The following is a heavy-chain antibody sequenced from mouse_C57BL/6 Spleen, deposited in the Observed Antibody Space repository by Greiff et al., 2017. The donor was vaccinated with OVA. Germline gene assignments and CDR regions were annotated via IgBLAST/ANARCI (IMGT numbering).Heavy chain of an antibody. CDR1: GYAFTNYL. Sequence: VQWVESGAELVRPGTSVKVSCKASGYAFTNYLIEWVKQRPGQGLEWIGVINPGSGGTNYNEKFKGKATLTADKSSSTAYMQLSSLTSEDSAVYFCATYDYSYWYFDVWGTGTTVTVSS. J-gene: IGHJ1*03. CDR2: INPGSGGT. V-gene: IGHV1-54*01. CDR3: ATYDYSYWYFDV. D-gene: IGHD2-4*01.